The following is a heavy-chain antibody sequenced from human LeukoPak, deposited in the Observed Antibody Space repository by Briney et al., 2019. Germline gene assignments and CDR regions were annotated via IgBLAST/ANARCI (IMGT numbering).Heavy chain of an antibody. CDR3: ARGLGDYNTDWFPVSGY. Sequence: ASVKVSCKASGYTFTTHDLTWVRQATGQGLEWMGWMNPGSGDTAYAQKFQGRVTMTRDTSMSTAYMELNSLGSEDTAIYYCARGLGDYNTDWFPVSGYWGQGTPVTISS. J-gene: IGHJ4*02. V-gene: IGHV1-8*01. CDR2: MNPGSGDT. CDR1: GYTFTTHD. D-gene: IGHD3-9*01.